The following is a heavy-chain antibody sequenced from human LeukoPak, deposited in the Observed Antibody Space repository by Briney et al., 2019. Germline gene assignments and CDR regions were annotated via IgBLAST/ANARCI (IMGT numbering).Heavy chain of an antibody. CDR1: GCSFNSCGYY. CDR2: IYYTGSP. CDR3: ARQGGYYGSANTYRCDP. J-gene: IGHJ5*02. V-gene: IGHV4-39*01. D-gene: IGHD3-10*01. Sequence: SETLSLTCSVSGCSFNSCGYYWLWIRQPPGKGLEWIGTIYYTGSPYYNPSLKSRVTISIDTSKNQFSLKLSSVTAADTAVYYCARQGGYYGSANTYRCDPTGQGTLVTVSS.